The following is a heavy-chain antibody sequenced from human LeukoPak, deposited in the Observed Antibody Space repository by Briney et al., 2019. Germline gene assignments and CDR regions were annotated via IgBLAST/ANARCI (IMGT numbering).Heavy chain of an antibody. D-gene: IGHD6-13*01. CDR3: AKDSSTSNYYYGMDV. CDR1: GFTFSSYT. V-gene: IGHV3-23*01. Sequence: GGSLRLSCAASGFTFSSYTMSWVRQAPGKGLAWVSSISGSGASTYYADSVKGRFTISRDNSKNTLYLQLNSLSAEDTAVYYCAKDSSTSNYYYGMDVWGQGTTVTVSS. CDR2: ISGSGAST. J-gene: IGHJ6*02.